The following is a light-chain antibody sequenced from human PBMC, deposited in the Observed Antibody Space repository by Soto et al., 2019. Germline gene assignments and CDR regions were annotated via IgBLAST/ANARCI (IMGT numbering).Light chain of an antibody. CDR2: AAS. J-gene: IGKJ1*01. CDR1: QSFSGF. Sequence: DIQMTQSPSSLSASVGDEVTITCRASQSFSGFLNWYQQKPGKAPKLLIYAASTLQRGVPSRFSGSGSGSDVTLTISSLQPEDSATYCCQQSYSTPQTFGQGSKVEIK. V-gene: IGKV1-39*01. CDR3: QQSYSTPQT.